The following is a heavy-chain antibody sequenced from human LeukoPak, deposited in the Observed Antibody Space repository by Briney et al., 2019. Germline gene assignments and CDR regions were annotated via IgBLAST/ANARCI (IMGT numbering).Heavy chain of an antibody. Sequence: GGSLRLSCAASGFTFSSYSVNWVRQAPGKGLEWVSAISGSGGSTYYADSVKGRFTISRDNSKNTLYLQMNSLRAEDTAVYYCAKDSAYYYGSGSSFDYWGQGTLVTVSS. J-gene: IGHJ4*02. V-gene: IGHV3-23*01. CDR1: GFTFSSYS. CDR3: AKDSAYYYGSGSSFDY. CDR2: ISGSGGST. D-gene: IGHD3-10*01.